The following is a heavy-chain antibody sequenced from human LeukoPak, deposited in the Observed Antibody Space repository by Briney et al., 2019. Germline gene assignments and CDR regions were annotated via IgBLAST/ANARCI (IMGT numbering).Heavy chain of an antibody. CDR2: ISGSGDNT. Sequence: GGSLRLSCAASGFTVSSNYMSWVRQAPGKGLEWVSAISGSGDNTYYADSVKGRFTISRDNSKNTLYLQMNSLRAEDTAVYYCAKSGGSYPYYFDYWGQGTLVTVSS. J-gene: IGHJ4*02. D-gene: IGHD1-26*01. CDR3: AKSGGSYPYYFDY. V-gene: IGHV3-23*01. CDR1: GFTVSSNY.